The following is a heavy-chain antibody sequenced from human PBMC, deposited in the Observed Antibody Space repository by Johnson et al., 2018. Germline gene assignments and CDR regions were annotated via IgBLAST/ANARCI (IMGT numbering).Heavy chain of an antibody. D-gene: IGHD2-15*01. CDR2: IVVGSGNT. V-gene: IGHV1-58*01. Sequence: QLVQSGPEVKKPGTSVKVSCKASGFTFSSSAVQWVRQARGQRLEWIGWIVVGSGNTNYAQKFQGRVTITADKSTSTAYMELSSLRSEDTAVYYCAFLNDEGYCSGGSCYYYDYYMDVWGKGTTVTVSS. CDR1: GFTFSSSA. CDR3: AFLNDEGYCSGGSCYYYDYYMDV. J-gene: IGHJ6*03.